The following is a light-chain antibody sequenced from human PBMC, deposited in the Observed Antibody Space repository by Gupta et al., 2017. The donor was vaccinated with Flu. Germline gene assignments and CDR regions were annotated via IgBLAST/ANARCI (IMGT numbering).Light chain of an antibody. CDR2: EDN. J-gene: IGLJ3*02. CDR1: SGSIASNY. Sequence: NFMLTQPHSVSESPGTTVTLSCTRSSGSIASNYVQWYQQRPGSSPTTVIYEDNQRPSGVPDRFSGSIDSSSNSASLTISGLKTEDEADYYCQSYDSSNHEVFGGGTKLTVL. CDR3: QSYDSSNHEV. V-gene: IGLV6-57*01.